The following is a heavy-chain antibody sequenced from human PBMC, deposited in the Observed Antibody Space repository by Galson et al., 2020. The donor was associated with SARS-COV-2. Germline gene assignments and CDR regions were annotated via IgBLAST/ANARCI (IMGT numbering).Heavy chain of an antibody. Sequence: GESLKISCAASGFLFSDYDMNWVRQAPGKGLEWVSFITKSSSTIYYADSVRGRFTISRDNAKSSLYLQMNGLRAEDTAVYYCVRDRHGGAFDDGGRGTLVPVSS. CDR2: ITKSSSTI. V-gene: IGHV3-48*01. CDR3: VRDRHGGAFDD. J-gene: IGHJ4*02. D-gene: IGHD2-15*01. CDR1: GFLFSDYD.